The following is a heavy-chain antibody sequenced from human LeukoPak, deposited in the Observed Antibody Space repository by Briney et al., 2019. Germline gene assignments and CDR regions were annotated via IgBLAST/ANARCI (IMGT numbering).Heavy chain of an antibody. D-gene: IGHD3-3*01. J-gene: IGHJ1*01. Sequence: GGSLRLSCAASGFAFSSYSMTWVRQAPGKGLEWVGRIRSKTDGGTTDYAVSVQGRFTISRDDSKNTLYLQMSSLKTEDTAVYYCAKHIYGVVSIQQWGQGTLVTVSS. CDR2: IRSKTDGGTT. CDR3: AKHIYGVVSIQQ. V-gene: IGHV3-15*01. CDR1: GFAFSSYS.